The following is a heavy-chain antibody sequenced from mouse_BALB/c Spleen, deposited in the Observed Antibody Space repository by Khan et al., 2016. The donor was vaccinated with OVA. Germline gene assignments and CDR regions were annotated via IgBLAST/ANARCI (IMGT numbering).Heavy chain of an antibody. CDR1: GYSFTSYY. CDR3: TRHDYDAWFTY. Sequence: VQLQQSGPELMKPGAPVKISCKASGYSFTSYYIHWVMQSPGKSLEWIGYIDPFSGGTTYNQKFKGKATLTVDTSSSTAYIHLSNLTSEDSAVYYCTRHDYDAWFTYWGQGTLVTVSA. CDR2: IDPFSGGT. V-gene: IGHV1S135*01. J-gene: IGHJ3*01. D-gene: IGHD2-4*01.